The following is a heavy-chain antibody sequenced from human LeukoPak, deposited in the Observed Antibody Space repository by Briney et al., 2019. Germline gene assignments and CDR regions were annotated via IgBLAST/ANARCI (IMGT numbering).Heavy chain of an antibody. V-gene: IGHV4-34*01. Sequence: SETLSLTCAVYGGSFSAYYWSWIRQPPGNGLEWIREINHSGSTNYNPSLKSRVTISVDTSKKPFSLKLSSVTAGDKDVYYRARGPGYYYDSSGYPRHSDYYYGMDVWGQGTAVTVSS. J-gene: IGHJ6*02. CDR3: ARGPGYYYDSSGYPRHSDYYYGMDV. D-gene: IGHD3-22*01. CDR2: INHSGST. CDR1: GGSFSAYY.